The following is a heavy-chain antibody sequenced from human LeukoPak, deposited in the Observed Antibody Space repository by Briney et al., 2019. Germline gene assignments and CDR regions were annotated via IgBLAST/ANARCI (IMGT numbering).Heavy chain of an antibody. CDR3: ARVEITIFGAAYYMDV. CDR2: INPNSGGT. D-gene: IGHD3-3*01. V-gene: IGHV1-2*02. Sequence: ASVKVSCKASGYTFTGYYMHWVRQAPGQGLELMGWINPNSGGTNYAQKFQGRVTMTRDTSISTAYMELSRLRSDDTAVYYCARVEITIFGAAYYMDVWGKGTTVTVSS. CDR1: GYTFTGYY. J-gene: IGHJ6*03.